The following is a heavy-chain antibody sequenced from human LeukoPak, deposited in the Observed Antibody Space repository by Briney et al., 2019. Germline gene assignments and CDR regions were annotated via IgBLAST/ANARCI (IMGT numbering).Heavy chain of an antibody. D-gene: IGHD2-21*02. CDR3: ARDAYCGGDCYSDY. CDR2: ISSSSSYI. V-gene: IGHV3-21*01. J-gene: IGHJ4*02. Sequence: GGSLRLSCAAFGFTFSSYSLNWVRPAPGKGLEWVSSISSSSSYIYYADSVKGRFTISRDNAKNSLYLQMNSLRAEDTAVYYCARDAYCGGDCYSDYWGQGTLVTVSS. CDR1: GFTFSSYS.